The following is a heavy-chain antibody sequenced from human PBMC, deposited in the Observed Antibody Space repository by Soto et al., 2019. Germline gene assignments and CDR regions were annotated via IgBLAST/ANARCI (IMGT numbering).Heavy chain of an antibody. CDR3: AKDRAFTISSPFAS. V-gene: IGHV3-23*01. D-gene: IGHD3-3*01. Sequence: DVQLLESGGGLAQPGGSLRLSCEASGFSFVSSAMGWVRQAPGKGLEWVSSISGSGANTHYADFVKGRFTISRDNSKNTLSLHMNSLRAEDTAIYYCAKDRAFTISSPFASWGQGTLVTVSS. J-gene: IGHJ4*02. CDR1: GFSFVSSA. CDR2: ISGSGANT.